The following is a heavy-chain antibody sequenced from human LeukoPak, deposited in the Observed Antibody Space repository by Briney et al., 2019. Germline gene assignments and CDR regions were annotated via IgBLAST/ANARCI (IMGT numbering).Heavy chain of an antibody. Sequence: SETLSLTCTVSGGSISSSSYYWGWIRQPPGKGLEWIGSIYYSGSTYYNPSLKSRVTISVDTSKNQFSLKLCSVTAADTAVYYCARRWAFGGVIALNWLDPWGQGTLVTVSS. CDR3: ARRWAFGGVIALNWLDP. CDR1: GGSISSSSYY. J-gene: IGHJ5*02. V-gene: IGHV4-39*07. CDR2: IYYSGST. D-gene: IGHD3-16*02.